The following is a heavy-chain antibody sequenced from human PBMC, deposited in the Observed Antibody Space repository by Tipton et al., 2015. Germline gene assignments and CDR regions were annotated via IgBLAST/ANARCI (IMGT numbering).Heavy chain of an antibody. V-gene: IGHV4-38-2*01. CDR2: ISHSGST. Sequence: TLSLTCAVSAYSISSDYYWGWIRQPPGKGLEWIGSISHSGSTHYNPSLKSRVSISLDTSKNHFSLKMSSVTASDTAVYYCARARGRHGGLFDSWGQGILVTVSS. J-gene: IGHJ4*02. CDR3: ARARGRHGGLFDS. CDR1: AYSISSDYY. D-gene: IGHD4-23*01.